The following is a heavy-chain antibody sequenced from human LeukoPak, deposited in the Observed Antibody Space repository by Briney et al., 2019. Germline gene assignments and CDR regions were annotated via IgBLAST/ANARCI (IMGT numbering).Heavy chain of an antibody. Sequence: ASVKVSCKASGGTFSSYAISWVRQAPGQGLEWMGGIIPIFGTANYAQKFQGRVTITADESTSTAYMELSSLRSEDTAVYYCARDQVAAVAGYYYYGMDVWGQGTTVTVSS. D-gene: IGHD6-19*01. V-gene: IGHV1-69*13. CDR3: ARDQVAAVAGYYYYGMDV. CDR2: IIPIFGTA. J-gene: IGHJ6*02. CDR1: GGTFSSYA.